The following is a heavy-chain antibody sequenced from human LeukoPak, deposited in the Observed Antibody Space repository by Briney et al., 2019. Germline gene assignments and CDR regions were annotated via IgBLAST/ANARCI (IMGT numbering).Heavy chain of an antibody. D-gene: IGHD4-11*01. J-gene: IGHJ4*02. CDR1: KFTFSSYW. V-gene: IGHV3-7*03. CDR2: IKEDGSEK. Sequence: PGGSLRLSCVASKFTFSSYWMSWVRQSPGKGLEWVANIKEDGSEKYYVDSVKGRFTISRDNAKNSLYLQMNSLRAEDTAVYYCAKDLPATVGYWGQGTLVTVSS. CDR3: AKDLPATVGY.